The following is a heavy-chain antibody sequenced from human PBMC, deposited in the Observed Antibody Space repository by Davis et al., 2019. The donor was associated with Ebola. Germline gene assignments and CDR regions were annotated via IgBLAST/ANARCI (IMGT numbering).Heavy chain of an antibody. J-gene: IGHJ6*02. CDR1: GGSVSSGSYY. D-gene: IGHD2-21*02. CDR2: IYYSGST. Sequence: SETLSLTCTVSGGSVSSGSYYWSWIRQPPGKGLEWIGYIYYSGSTNYNPSLKSRVTISVDTSKNQFSLKLSSVTAADTAVYYCARAACGDCQPYYYYGMDVWGQGTTVTVSS. V-gene: IGHV4-61*01. CDR3: ARAACGDCQPYYYYGMDV.